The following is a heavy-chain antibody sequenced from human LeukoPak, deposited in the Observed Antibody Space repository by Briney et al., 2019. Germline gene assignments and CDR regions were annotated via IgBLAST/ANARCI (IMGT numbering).Heavy chain of an antibody. J-gene: IGHJ4*02. CDR3: AKDNSFGGSSYFDY. CDR2: IRYHGADK. V-gene: IGHV3-30*02. D-gene: IGHD1-26*01. CDR1: GFIFSNYG. Sequence: PGGSLRLSCAASGFIFSNYGFHWVRQAPGKGLEWVAFIRYHGADKYYADSVKGRFPISRDNSRNTLYLQMSSLRAEDTAVYYCAKDNSFGGSSYFDYWAQGTLVTVSS.